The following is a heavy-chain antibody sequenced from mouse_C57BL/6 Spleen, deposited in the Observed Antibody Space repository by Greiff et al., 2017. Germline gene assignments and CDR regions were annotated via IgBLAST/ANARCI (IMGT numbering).Heavy chain of an antibody. CDR2: IDPSDSYT. CDR1: GSTFTSSW. J-gene: IGHJ2*02. CDR3: AREDKSVTWENY. Sequence: QVQLQQPGAELVKPGASVQLSCKASGSTFTSSWMQWVKQRTGQGLEWLGEIDPSDSYTNYNQKFKGKATLTVDTSSSTSYMQLSSLTSEDSAVYYCAREDKSVTWENYGGQGTSLTVSS. V-gene: IGHV1-50*01. D-gene: IGHD2-13*01.